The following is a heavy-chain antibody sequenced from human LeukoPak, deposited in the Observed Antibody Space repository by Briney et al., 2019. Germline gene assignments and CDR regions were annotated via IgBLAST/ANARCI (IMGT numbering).Heavy chain of an antibody. CDR3: AREGRGAAAGMDY. CDR2: IYYSGST. V-gene: IGHV4-59*01. CDR1: GGSISGYY. Sequence: SETLSLTCTVSGGSISGYYWSWIRQPPGKGLEWIGYIYYSGSTNYNPSLKSRVTISVDTSKNQFSLNLSSVTAADTAVYYCAREGRGAAAGMDYWGQGTLVTVSS. D-gene: IGHD6-13*01. J-gene: IGHJ4*02.